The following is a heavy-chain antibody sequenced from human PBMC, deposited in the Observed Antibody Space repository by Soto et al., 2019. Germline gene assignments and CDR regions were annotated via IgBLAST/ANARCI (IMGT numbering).Heavy chain of an antibody. CDR3: ARGHSTDCSNGVCSFFYNHEMDV. V-gene: IGHV1-2*04. CDR2: INPKSGGT. Sequence: GASVKVSCKASGDSFTDYHIHWVRQAPGQGLEGLGRINPKSGGTSTAQKLQGWVTMTRDRSISTVYMELTRLRSDDTAVYFCARGHSTDCSNGVCSFFYNHEMDVWGQGTTVTVSS. CDR1: GDSFTDYH. J-gene: IGHJ6*02. D-gene: IGHD2-8*01.